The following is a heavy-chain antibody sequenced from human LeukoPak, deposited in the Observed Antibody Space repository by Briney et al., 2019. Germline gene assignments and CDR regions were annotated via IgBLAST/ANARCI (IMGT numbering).Heavy chain of an antibody. J-gene: IGHJ4*02. CDR3: ARENSGSYREFDY. Sequence: PSETLSLTCTVSGGSISSYYWSWIRQPAGKGLQWIVRIYTSGSTNYNASLKSRVSMSVDTSKNQLSLKLSSVTAADTAVFYCARENSGSYREFDYWGQGTLVTVSS. CDR2: IYTSGST. V-gene: IGHV4-4*07. D-gene: IGHD1-26*01. CDR1: GGSISSYY.